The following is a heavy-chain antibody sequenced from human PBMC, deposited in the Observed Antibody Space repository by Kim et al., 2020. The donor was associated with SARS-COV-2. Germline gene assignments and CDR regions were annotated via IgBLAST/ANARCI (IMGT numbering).Heavy chain of an antibody. Sequence: SETLSLTCTVSGGSISSSSYYWGWIRQPPGKGLEWIGSIYYSGSTYYNPSLKSRVTISVDTSKNQFSLKLSSATAADTAMYYCATEGSVVVPAALPHDAFDIWGQGTMVTVSS. V-gene: IGHV4-39*01. D-gene: IGHD2-2*01. CDR2: IYYSGST. CDR3: ATEGSVVVPAALPHDAFDI. J-gene: IGHJ3*02. CDR1: GGSISSSSYY.